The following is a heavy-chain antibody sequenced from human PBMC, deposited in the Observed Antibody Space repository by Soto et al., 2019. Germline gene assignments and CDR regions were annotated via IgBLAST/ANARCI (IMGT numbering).Heavy chain of an antibody. V-gene: IGHV1-3*01. Sequence: ASVKVSCKASGYTFTTWPMHWERQAPGQRLEWMGWINVGNGDTKYSQKFQGRVTITRDTSASTAYMKLSSLRSEDTAVYYCARHSSSWSFDYWAQGTLVTVSS. CDR1: GYTFTTWP. D-gene: IGHD6-13*01. CDR2: INVGNGDT. J-gene: IGHJ4*02. CDR3: ARHSSSWSFDY.